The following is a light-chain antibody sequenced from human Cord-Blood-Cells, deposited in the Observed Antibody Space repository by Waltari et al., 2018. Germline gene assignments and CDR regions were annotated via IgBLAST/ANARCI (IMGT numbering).Light chain of an antibody. J-gene: IGLJ1*01. V-gene: IGLV2-11*01. Sequence: QSALTQPRSVSGSPGQSVTISCTGTSSDVGGYNYVSWYQPHPGKAPKLMIYEVSKRPSGSLDRFSGSNAGNTASLTVSGLQAEDEADYYCCSYAGSYTYVFGTGTKVTVL. CDR3: CSYAGSYTYV. CDR2: EVS. CDR1: SSDVGGYNY.